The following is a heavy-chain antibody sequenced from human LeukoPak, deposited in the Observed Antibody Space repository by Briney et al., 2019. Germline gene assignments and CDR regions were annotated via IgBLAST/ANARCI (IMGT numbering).Heavy chain of an antibody. J-gene: IGHJ4*02. CDR2: ISYDGSNK. CDR1: GFTFSSYG. Sequence: GGSLRLSCAASGFTFSSYGMHWVRQAPGKGLEWVAVISYDGSNKYYADSVKGRFTISRDNSKNTLYLQMNSLRAEDTAVYYCAKDLETWIQLWTFDYWGQGTLVTVSS. V-gene: IGHV3-30*18. CDR3: AKDLETWIQLWTFDY. D-gene: IGHD5-18*01.